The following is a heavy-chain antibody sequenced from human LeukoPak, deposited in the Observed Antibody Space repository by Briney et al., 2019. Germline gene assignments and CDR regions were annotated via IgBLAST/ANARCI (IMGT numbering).Heavy chain of an antibody. V-gene: IGHV4-59*12. D-gene: IGHD3-10*01. CDR2: ISYIGST. Sequence: PSETLSLTCTVSGGSISSYYWSWIRQPPGKGLEWIGYISYIGSTNYNPSLKSRVTISVDTSKNQFSLNLSSVTAADTAVYYCARDGGGGSGSYARYSDYWGQGTLVTVSS. J-gene: IGHJ4*02. CDR1: GGSISSYY. CDR3: ARDGGGGSGSYARYSDY.